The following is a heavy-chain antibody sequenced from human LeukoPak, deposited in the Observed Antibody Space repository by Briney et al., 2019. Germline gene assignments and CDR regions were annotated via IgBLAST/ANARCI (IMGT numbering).Heavy chain of an antibody. D-gene: IGHD1-26*01. CDR3: ARQTEYSGSYDY. Sequence: SETLSLTCSVSGGSFNTYYWSWIRQPPGKGLEWIGYIYYSGSTNYNPSLKSRVTISVDTSKNQFSLKLSSVTAADTAVYYCARQTEYSGSYDYWGQGTLVTVSS. CDR2: IYYSGST. V-gene: IGHV4-59*01. CDR1: GGSFNTYY. J-gene: IGHJ4*02.